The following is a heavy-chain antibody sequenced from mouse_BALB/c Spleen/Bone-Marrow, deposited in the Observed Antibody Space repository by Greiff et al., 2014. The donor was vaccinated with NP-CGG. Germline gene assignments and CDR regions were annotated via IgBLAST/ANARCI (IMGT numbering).Heavy chain of an antibody. D-gene: IGHD1-1*01. V-gene: IGHV14-3*02. Sequence: EVQLQQSGAELVKLGASVKLSCTASGLNIKDTYMHWVKQRPEQGLEWIGRIDPANGNTKYDPKFQGKATITADTSSNTAHLQLTSLTSEATAVYYCASKRYGWYFDFWGAGTTVTAPS. CDR2: IDPANGNT. CDR3: ASKRYGWYFDF. CDR1: GLNIKDTY. J-gene: IGHJ1*01.